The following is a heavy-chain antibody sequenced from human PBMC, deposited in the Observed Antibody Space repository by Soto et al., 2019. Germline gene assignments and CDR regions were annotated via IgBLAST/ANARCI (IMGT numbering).Heavy chain of an antibody. Sequence: PGGSLRLSCAASGFTFSSYGMNWVRQAPGKGLEWVSYISSSSSTIYYADSVKGRFTISRDNAKNSLYLQMNSLRAEDTAVYYCARDQLYYNDISGRPLNAFDVWGQGTMVTVS. J-gene: IGHJ3*01. D-gene: IGHD3-22*01. CDR3: ARDQLYYNDISGRPLNAFDV. CDR1: GFTFSSYG. CDR2: ISSSSSTI. V-gene: IGHV3-48*01.